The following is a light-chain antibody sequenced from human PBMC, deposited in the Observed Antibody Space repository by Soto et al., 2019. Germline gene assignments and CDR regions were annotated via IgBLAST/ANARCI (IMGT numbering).Light chain of an antibody. J-gene: IGKJ2*01. Sequence: EIVMTQSPATLSVSPGERATLSCRASQSVSSNLAWYQQKPGQAPTLPTYGASARASGIPARFSGSGSGTECTLTISSLQSEDFAVYYCQHYNNWPFTFGQGNKLEIK. V-gene: IGKV3-15*01. CDR2: GAS. CDR3: QHYNNWPFT. CDR1: QSVSSN.